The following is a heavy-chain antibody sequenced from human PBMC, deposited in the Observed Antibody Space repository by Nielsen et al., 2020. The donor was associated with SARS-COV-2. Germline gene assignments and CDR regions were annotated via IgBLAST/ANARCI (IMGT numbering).Heavy chain of an antibody. CDR3: ARGKVDYDILTGYWGGIADWFDP. Sequence: VRQAPGKGLEWVSSISGSGGNTYDADSVKGRFTISRDNAKNSLYLQMNSLRAEDTAVYYCARGKVDYDILTGYWGGIADWFDPWGQGTLVTVSS. J-gene: IGHJ5*02. CDR2: ISGSGGNT. V-gene: IGHV3-21*01. D-gene: IGHD3-9*01.